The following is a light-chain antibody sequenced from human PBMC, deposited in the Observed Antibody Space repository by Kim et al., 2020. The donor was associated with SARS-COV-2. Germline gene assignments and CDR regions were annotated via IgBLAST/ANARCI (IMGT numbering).Light chain of an antibody. CDR3: QQYGSSPNT. CDR2: GAS. Sequence: EFVLTQSPGTLSLSPGERATLSCRASQSVSSSYLAWYQQKPGQAPRLLIYGASSRATGIPDRFSGSGSGTDFTLTISRLEPEDFAVYYCQQYGSSPNTFGKGTKLEI. V-gene: IGKV3-20*01. J-gene: IGKJ2*01. CDR1: QSVSSSY.